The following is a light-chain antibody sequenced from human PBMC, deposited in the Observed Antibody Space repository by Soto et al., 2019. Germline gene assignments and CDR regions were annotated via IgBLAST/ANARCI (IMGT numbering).Light chain of an antibody. CDR1: QTVTHNY. CDR3: QQFAIAPWT. Sequence: EIVLTQSPGTLSLSPGERATLSCRASQTVTHNYLAWYQHKPGQPPRLLIYGASSRASGIPDRISGGGSGTDFTLNISGLEPDDFAVYYCQQFAIAPWTFGQGTKVDIK. J-gene: IGKJ1*01. CDR2: GAS. V-gene: IGKV3-20*01.